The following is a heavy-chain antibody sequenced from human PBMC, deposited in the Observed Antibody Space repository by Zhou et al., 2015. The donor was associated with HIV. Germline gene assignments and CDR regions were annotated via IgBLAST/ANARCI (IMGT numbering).Heavy chain of an antibody. J-gene: IGHJ6*02. CDR2: IWYDGSNR. Sequence: QEQLVESGGGVGQPGRSLTLSCAASGFTFSRYGMHWVRQAPGKGLEWVAVIWYDGSNRDYVDSVRGRFTISRDNTENTLYLEMSNLRVEDTAVYYCATFPGDGMDAWGQGP. CDR3: ATFPGDGMDA. CDR1: GFTFSRYG. V-gene: IGHV3-33*01. D-gene: IGHD2/OR15-2a*01.